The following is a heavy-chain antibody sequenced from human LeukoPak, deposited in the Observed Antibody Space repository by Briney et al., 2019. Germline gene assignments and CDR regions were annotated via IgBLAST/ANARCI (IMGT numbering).Heavy chain of an antibody. CDR1: GFTVSSNY. D-gene: IGHD3-3*01. CDR2: ISSGGTT. V-gene: IGHV3-53*01. CDR3: ARAGTIFGLAFDI. J-gene: IGHJ3*02. Sequence: PGGSLRLSCAVSGFTVSSNYMSWVRQAPGKGLEWVSVISSGGTTYYADFVKGRFTISRDISKNTLYLQMNSLRVEDTAVYYCARAGTIFGLAFDIWGQGTMVTVSS.